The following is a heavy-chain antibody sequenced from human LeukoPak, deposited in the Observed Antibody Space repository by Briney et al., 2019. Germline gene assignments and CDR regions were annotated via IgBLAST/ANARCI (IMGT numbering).Heavy chain of an antibody. D-gene: IGHD6-13*01. V-gene: IGHV4-39*01. J-gene: IGHJ5*02. Sequence: SETLSLTCTVSGVSISSDSYYWAWIRQPPGKGLEWIASIYYSGSTYYNPSLKSRVTISVDTSRNQFSLKLSSVTAADTAVYYCARGTYSSSLGWFDPWGQGTLVTVSS. CDR2: IYYSGST. CDR3: ARGTYSSSLGWFDP. CDR1: GVSISSDSYY.